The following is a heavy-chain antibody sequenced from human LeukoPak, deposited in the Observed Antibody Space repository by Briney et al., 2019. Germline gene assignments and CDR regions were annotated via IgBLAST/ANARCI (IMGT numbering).Heavy chain of an antibody. Sequence: GGSLRLSCAASGFTFSSYWMSWVRQAPGKGLEWVANIKQDGSEKYYVDSVKGRFTISRDNAKNSLYLQMNSLRAEDTAVYYCARHYCGGDCYFDYRGQGTLVTVSS. V-gene: IGHV3-7*03. CDR1: GFTFSSYW. D-gene: IGHD2-21*02. CDR3: ARHYCGGDCYFDY. CDR2: IKQDGSEK. J-gene: IGHJ4*02.